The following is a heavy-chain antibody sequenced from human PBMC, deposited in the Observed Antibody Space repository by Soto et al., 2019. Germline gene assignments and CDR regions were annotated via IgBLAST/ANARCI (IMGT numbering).Heavy chain of an antibody. CDR2: IYWDDDK. CDR3: AHAHDYDCAGEYFDY. J-gene: IGHJ4*02. V-gene: IGHV2-5*02. CDR1: GFSLSTTGMG. D-gene: IGHD3-16*01. Sequence: QITLKESGPTLVKPTQTLTLTCTFSGFSLSTTGMGVGWIRQPPGKALEWLALIYWDDDKRYSPPLKSRLTITKDTSKNQVVLSMTNVDPVDTATYFCAHAHDYDCAGEYFDYWGQGTLVTVSS.